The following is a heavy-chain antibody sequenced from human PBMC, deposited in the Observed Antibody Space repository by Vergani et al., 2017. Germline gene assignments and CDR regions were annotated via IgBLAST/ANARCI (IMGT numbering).Heavy chain of an antibody. CDR2: ISARYPST. Sequence: EVRLVESGGDLVQPGRSLRLSCAASGFTFSACPMTWVRQAPGKGLEWVSAISARYPSTYYADSVKGRFTISRDNSKNMLYLQMNSLRAEDTAVYYCARLSYDTTPYLQGGYDCWGQGTLVSVSS. V-gene: IGHV3-23*04. CDR3: ARLSYDTTPYLQGGYDC. D-gene: IGHD3-22*01. J-gene: IGHJ4*02. CDR1: GFTFSACP.